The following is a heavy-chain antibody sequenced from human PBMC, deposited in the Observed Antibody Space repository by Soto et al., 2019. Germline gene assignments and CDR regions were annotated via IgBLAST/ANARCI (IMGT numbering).Heavy chain of an antibody. CDR3: AKNAFRCSAVVPSAIVFDY. CDR2: ISYDGSNK. CDR1: GFTFSSYG. J-gene: IGHJ4*02. D-gene: IGHD2-2*02. Sequence: QPGGSLRLSCAASGFTFSSYGMHWVRQAPGKGLEWVAVISYDGSNKYYADSVKGRFTISRDNSKNTLYLQMNSLRAEDTAVYYCAKNAFRCSAVVPSAIVFDYWGQGTLVTVYS. V-gene: IGHV3-30*18.